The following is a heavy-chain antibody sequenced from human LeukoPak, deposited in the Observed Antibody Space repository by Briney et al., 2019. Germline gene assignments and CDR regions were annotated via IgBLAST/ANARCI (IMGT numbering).Heavy chain of an antibody. D-gene: IGHD2-15*01. V-gene: IGHV4-34*01. CDR3: AKFSTPLSMDV. CDR1: GGSFSGYY. J-gene: IGHJ6*03. Sequence: SETLSLTCAVYGGSFSGYYWSWIRQPPGKGLEWIGVINHSGSTNYHPSLKSRVTISVDTSKNQFSLKLSSVTAADTAVYYCAKFSTPLSMDVWGKGTTVTVSS. CDR2: INHSGST.